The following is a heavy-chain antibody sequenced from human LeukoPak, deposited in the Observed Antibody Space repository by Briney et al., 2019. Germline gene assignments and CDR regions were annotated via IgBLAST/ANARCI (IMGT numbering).Heavy chain of an antibody. CDR3: ARVRDFWSGYSTHFDY. CDR1: GGSISSGGYY. V-gene: IGHV4-31*03. D-gene: IGHD3-3*01. J-gene: IGHJ4*02. CDR2: IYYSGST. Sequence: SETLSLTCTVSGGSISSGGYYWSWIRQHPGKGLEWIGYIYYSGSTYYNPSLKSRVTISVDTSKNQFSLKLSSVTAADTAVYYCARVRDFWSGYSTHFDYWGQGTLVTVSS.